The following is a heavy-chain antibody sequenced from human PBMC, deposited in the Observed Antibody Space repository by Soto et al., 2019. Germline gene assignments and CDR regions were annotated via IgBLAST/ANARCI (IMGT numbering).Heavy chain of an antibody. J-gene: IGHJ6*02. D-gene: IGHD3-16*01. CDR2: IMPIFGTA. V-gene: IGHV1-69*01. Sequence: QVQLVQSGTEVKKPGSSVKVSCKASGGTLSSHAISWVRQAPGQGLEWMGAIMPIFGTANHAQKFQGRVTITADEYTSPAYMELSSLRSEDTAVYYCASHVLGGVAPPLYGMDVWGQGTTVTVSS. CDR3: ASHVLGGVAPPLYGMDV. CDR1: GGTLSSHA.